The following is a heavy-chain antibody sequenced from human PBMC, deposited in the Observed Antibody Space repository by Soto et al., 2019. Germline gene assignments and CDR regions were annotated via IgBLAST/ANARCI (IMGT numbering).Heavy chain of an antibody. V-gene: IGHV1-69*04. CDR2: IIPILGIA. CDR1: GGTFSSYT. D-gene: IGHD3-3*01. Sequence: SVKVSCKASGGTFSSYTISWVRQAPGQGLEWMGRIIPILGIANYAQKFQGRVTITADKSTSTAYMELSSLRSEDTAVYYCAREKFYDFWSGYYTPSVLGYYYMDVWGKGTTVTVSS. CDR3: AREKFYDFWSGYYTPSVLGYYYMDV. J-gene: IGHJ6*03.